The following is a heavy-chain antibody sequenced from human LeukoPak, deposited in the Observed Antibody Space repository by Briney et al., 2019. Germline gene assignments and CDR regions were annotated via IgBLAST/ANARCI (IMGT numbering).Heavy chain of an antibody. J-gene: IGHJ3*02. V-gene: IGHV1-18*01. CDR3: ARGRYYDSSGYYSQPSDAFDI. CDR2: ISAYNGNT. D-gene: IGHD3-22*01. CDR1: GYTFTSYG. Sequence: ASVKVSCKASGYTFTSYGISWVRQAPGQGLERMGLISAYNGNTNYAQKLQGRVTMTTDTSTSTAYMELRSLRSDDTAVYYCARGRYYDSSGYYSQPSDAFDIWGQGTMVTVSS.